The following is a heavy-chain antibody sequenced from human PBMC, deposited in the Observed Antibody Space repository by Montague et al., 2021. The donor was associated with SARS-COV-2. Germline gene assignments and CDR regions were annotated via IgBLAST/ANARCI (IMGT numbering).Heavy chain of an antibody. V-gene: IGHV3-23*01. J-gene: IGHJ4*02. Sequence: SLRLSCAASGFPFRIYAMSWVRQAPGEVLEWFSGIIEPGGAALXXXSXXXRFXIFRDRSTDKLYLQMNSLRAEATALYYCVKDYCYPNTVCSGVFFDDWGQGILVTVSS. CDR3: VKDYCYPNTVCSGVFFDD. CDR2: IIEPGGAA. D-gene: IGHD3-16*01. CDR1: GFPFRIYA.